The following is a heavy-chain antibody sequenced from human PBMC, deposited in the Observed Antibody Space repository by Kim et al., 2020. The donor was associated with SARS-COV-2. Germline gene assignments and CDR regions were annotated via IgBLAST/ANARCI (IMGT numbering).Heavy chain of an antibody. CDR3: AKDSPNNMITFGGVIPTAFDI. V-gene: IGHV3-9*01. J-gene: IGHJ3*02. Sequence: GGSLRLSCAASGFTFDDYAMHWVRQAPGKGLEWVSGISWNSGSIGYADSVKGRFTISRDNAKNSLYLQMNSLRAEDTALYYCAKDSPNNMITFGGVIPTAFDIWGQGTMVTVSS. D-gene: IGHD3-16*02. CDR2: ISWNSGSI. CDR1: GFTFDDYA.